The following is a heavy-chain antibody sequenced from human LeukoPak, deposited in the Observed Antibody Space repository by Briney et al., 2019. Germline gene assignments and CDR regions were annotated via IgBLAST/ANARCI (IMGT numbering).Heavy chain of an antibody. CDR1: RFTFSSYS. CDR3: ARGTRPGCSSTSCYTGGDY. V-gene: IGHV3-48*04. J-gene: IGHJ4*02. Sequence: GGSLRLSCAASRFTFSSYSMNWVRQAPGKGLEWVSYISSSSSTIYYADSVKGRFTISRDNAKNSLYLQMNSLRAEDTAVYYCARGTRPGCSSTSCYTGGDYWGQGTLVTVSS. D-gene: IGHD2-2*02. CDR2: ISSSSSTI.